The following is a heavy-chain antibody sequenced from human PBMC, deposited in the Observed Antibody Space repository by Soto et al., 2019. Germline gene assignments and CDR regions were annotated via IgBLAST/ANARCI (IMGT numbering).Heavy chain of an antibody. CDR2: IIPIFGTA. V-gene: IGHV1-69*13. J-gene: IGHJ3*02. D-gene: IGHD6-13*01. CDR3: ARVARIAAAKIKDAFDI. Sequence: SVKVSCKASGGTFSSYAISWVRQAPGQGLEWMGGIIPIFGTANYAQKFQGRVTITADESTSTAYMELSSLRSEDTAVYYCARVARIAAAKIKDAFDIWGQGTMDTVSS. CDR1: GGTFSSYA.